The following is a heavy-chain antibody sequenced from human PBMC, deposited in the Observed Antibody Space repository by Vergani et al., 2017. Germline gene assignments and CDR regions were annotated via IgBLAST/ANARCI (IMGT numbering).Heavy chain of an antibody. J-gene: IGHJ5*02. CDR2: IYYSGST. CDR1: GGSISSYY. Sequence: QVQLQESGPGLVKPSETLSLTCTVSGGSISSYYSSWIRQPPGKGLEWVGYIYYSGSTNYNPSLKSRVTISVDTSKNQFSLKLSSVTAADTAVYYWARVIATYYDYGGWFDPWGQGTLVTVSS. D-gene: IGHD4-23*01. CDR3: ARVIATYYDYGGWFDP. V-gene: IGHV4-59*01.